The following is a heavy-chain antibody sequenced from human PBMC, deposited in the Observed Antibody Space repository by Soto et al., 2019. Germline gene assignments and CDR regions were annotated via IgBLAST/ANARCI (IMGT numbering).Heavy chain of an antibody. CDR3: ARGGAVQNYYYYGMDV. Sequence: KSSETLSLTCTVSGGSISSYYWSWIRQPAGKGLEWIGRIHTSGNTNYNPSLKSRVTMSVDTSKNQFSLRLSSVTAADTAVYYCARGGAVQNYYYYGMDVWGQGTTVTVSS. CDR1: GGSISSYY. CDR2: IHTSGNT. V-gene: IGHV4-4*07. D-gene: IGHD1-26*01. J-gene: IGHJ6*02.